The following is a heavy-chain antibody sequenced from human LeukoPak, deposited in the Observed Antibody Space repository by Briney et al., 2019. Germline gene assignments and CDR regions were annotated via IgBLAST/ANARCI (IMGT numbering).Heavy chain of an antibody. J-gene: IGHJ6*03. Sequence: SETLSLTCTVSGGSISSSSYYWGWIRQPPGKGLEWIGSMYESGSTYYNPSLKSRVTVSLDTSKNQFSLKLSSVTAADTAVYYCARTNYNYYYYYYMDVWGKGTTVTISS. CDR2: MYESGST. V-gene: IGHV4-39*07. D-gene: IGHD1-1*01. CDR3: ARTNYNYYYYYYMDV. CDR1: GGSISSSSYY.